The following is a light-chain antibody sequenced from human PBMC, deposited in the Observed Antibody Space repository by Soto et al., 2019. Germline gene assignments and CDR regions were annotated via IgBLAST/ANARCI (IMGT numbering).Light chain of an antibody. V-gene: IGLV1-40*01. CDR3: AAWDDSLNGLL. Sequence: QLVLTQPPSVSGAPGQRVTISCTGSSSNIGAGYDVHWYQQLPGTAPKLLIYGNSNRPSGVPDRFSGSKSGTSASLAITGLQSEDEAEYYCAAWDDSLNGLLFGGGTKLTVL. CDR1: SSNIGAGYD. CDR2: GNS. J-gene: IGLJ3*02.